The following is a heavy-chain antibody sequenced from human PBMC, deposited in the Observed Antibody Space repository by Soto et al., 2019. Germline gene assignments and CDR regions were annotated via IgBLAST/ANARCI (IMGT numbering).Heavy chain of an antibody. CDR3: ARIRVYGSGDVFDI. D-gene: IGHD3-10*01. CDR1: GFTFSSYW. V-gene: IGHV3-48*04. CDR2: ISSSGSTI. J-gene: IGHJ3*02. Sequence: GGSLRLSCAASGFTFSSYWMHWVRQAPGKGLEWVSFISSSGSTIYYADSVKGRFTISRDNAKNSLYLQTNSLRAEDTAVYYCARIRVYGSGDVFDIWGQGTMVTVSS.